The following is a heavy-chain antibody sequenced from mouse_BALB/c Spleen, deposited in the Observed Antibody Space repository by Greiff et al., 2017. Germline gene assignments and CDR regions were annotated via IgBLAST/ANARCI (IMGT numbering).Heavy chain of an antibody. CDR1: GFTFSSFG. V-gene: IGHV5-17*02. D-gene: IGHD4-1*01. Sequence: EVQLVESGGGLVQPGGSRKLSCAASGFTFSSFGMHWVRQAPEKGLEWVAYISSGSSTIYYADTVKGRFTISRDNPKNTLFLQMTSLRSEDTAMYYCAREGGTRAMDYWGQGTSVTVSS. CDR3: AREGGTRAMDY. J-gene: IGHJ4*01. CDR2: ISSGSSTI.